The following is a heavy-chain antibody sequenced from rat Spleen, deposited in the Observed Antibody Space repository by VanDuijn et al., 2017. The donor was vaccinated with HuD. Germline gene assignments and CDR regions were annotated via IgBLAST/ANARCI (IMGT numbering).Heavy chain of an antibody. V-gene: IGHV5-27*01. Sequence: EVQLVESGGGLVQPGRSLKLSCAASGFTFSNYDMAWVRQAPTKGLEWVASISTSGGSTYYRDSVKGRFTISRDNAKNTLYLQMDSLRSEDTATYYCTRDSSYIYDHFDYWGQGVMVTVSS. CDR1: GFTFSNYD. CDR3: TRDSSYIYDHFDY. CDR2: ISTSGGST. J-gene: IGHJ2*01. D-gene: IGHD1-2*01.